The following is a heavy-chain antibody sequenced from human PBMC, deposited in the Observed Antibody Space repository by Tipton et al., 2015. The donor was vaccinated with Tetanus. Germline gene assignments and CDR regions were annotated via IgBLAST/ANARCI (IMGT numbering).Heavy chain of an antibody. CDR2: ISNSGST. CDR3: ARDRGVRGGYYYYHGMDV. Sequence: LRLSCTVSGGSISSDGAYWSWIRQHPGEGLAWIGYISNSGSTYYNPSLKSRVTISVDTSQKQISLKVNSVTAADTAVYYCARDRGVRGGYYYYHGMDVWGQGTTVTVSS. V-gene: IGHV4-31*02. J-gene: IGHJ6*02. CDR1: GGSISSDGAY. D-gene: IGHD3-10*01.